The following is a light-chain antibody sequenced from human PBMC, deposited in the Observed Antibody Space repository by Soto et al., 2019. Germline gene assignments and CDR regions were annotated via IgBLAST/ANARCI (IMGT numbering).Light chain of an antibody. CDR1: SSDVGDYNY. CDR3: SSNAGSNNVV. V-gene: IGLV2-8*01. Sequence: QSALTQPPSASGTPGQSVTIPCTGTSSDVGDYNYVSWYQQHPGKAPKLVIYGVSRRPSGVPDRFSGSKSGNTASLTVSGLQAEDEADYYCSSNAGSNNVVFGGGTKLTVL. J-gene: IGLJ2*01. CDR2: GVS.